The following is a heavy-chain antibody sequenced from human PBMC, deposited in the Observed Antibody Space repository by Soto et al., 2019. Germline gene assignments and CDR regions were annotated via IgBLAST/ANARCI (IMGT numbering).Heavy chain of an antibody. CDR3: ARSIVVVTALDY. CDR1: GYTFTSYA. D-gene: IGHD2-21*02. Sequence: WASVKVSCKASGYTFTSYAMHWVCQAPGQRLEWMGWINAGNGNTKYSQKFQGRVTITRDTSASTAYMELSSLRSEDTAVYYCARSIVVVTALDYWGQGTLVTVSS. CDR2: INAGNGNT. V-gene: IGHV1-3*01. J-gene: IGHJ4*02.